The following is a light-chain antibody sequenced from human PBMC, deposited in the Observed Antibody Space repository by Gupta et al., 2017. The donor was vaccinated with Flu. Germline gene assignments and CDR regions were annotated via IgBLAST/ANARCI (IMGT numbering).Light chain of an antibody. J-gene: IGLJ1*01. CDR3: QGWARGSDNYV. V-gene: IGLV3-21*02. CDR1: NGGSNG. Sequence: GGDNGGSNGFHRYQQKPGQASVMVLYDDGGRTEGNPKRVPVSNSGTMATRTISSAEVRDEADFYCQGWARGSDNYVFGTGTKVTVL. CDR2: DDG.